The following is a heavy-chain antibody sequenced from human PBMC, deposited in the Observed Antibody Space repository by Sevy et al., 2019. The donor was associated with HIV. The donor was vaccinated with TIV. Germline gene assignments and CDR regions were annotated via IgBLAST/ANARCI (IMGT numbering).Heavy chain of an antibody. Sequence: GGSLRLSCAASGFTFSSYWMSWVRQAPGKGLEWVANIKQDGSEKYYVDSVKGRFTISRDNAKNSLYLQMNSLRAEDTDVYYCARGGRYYYDSSGYYPFDYWGQGTLVTVSS. D-gene: IGHD3-22*01. CDR2: IKQDGSEK. CDR1: GFTFSSYW. J-gene: IGHJ4*02. V-gene: IGHV3-7*01. CDR3: ARGGRYYYDSSGYYPFDY.